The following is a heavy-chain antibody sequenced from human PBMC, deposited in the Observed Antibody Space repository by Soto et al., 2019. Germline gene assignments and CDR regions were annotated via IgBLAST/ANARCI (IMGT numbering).Heavy chain of an antibody. V-gene: IGHV1-18*01. D-gene: IGHD1-26*01. CDR1: GYTFTSYG. CDR2: ISAYNGNT. CDR3: ATDLGAQIVDY. Sequence: QVQLVQSGAEVKKPGASVKVSCKASGYTFTSYGISWVRQAPGQGLEWMGWISAYNGNTKYAQKFQVRVTMTTDTSTTTAYMELRSLRSDDTAVYYRATDLGAQIVDYGGQGTLVTVSS. J-gene: IGHJ4*02.